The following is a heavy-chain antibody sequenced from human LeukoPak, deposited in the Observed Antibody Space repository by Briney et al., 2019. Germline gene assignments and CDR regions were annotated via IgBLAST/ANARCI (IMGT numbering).Heavy chain of an antibody. CDR3: AREREYCGGDCYLRNWYFDL. CDR1: GYTFDDYA. J-gene: IGHJ2*01. V-gene: IGHV3-43*02. D-gene: IGHD2-21*02. Sequence: GGSLRLSCAASGYTFDDYAMHWVRQAPGKGLEWVSLISGDGGSTYYADSVKGRFTISRDNAKNSLYLQMNSLRAEDTAVYYCAREREYCGGDCYLRNWYFDLWGRGTLVTVSS. CDR2: ISGDGGST.